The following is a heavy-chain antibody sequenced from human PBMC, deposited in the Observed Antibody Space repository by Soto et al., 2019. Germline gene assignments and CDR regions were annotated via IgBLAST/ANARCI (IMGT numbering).Heavy chain of an antibody. CDR2: ISSSGDNT. D-gene: IGHD6-13*01. J-gene: IGHJ6*02. V-gene: IGHV3-23*01. Sequence: GGSLRLSCAASGFPFSNYALSWVRQAPGKGLEWVSAISSSGDNTYYSDSVKGRFTISRDNSKNTLYLQMNSLRAEDTAVYYCAKAEYSSSWYTKRYYYGMDVWGQGTTVTVSS. CDR1: GFPFSNYA. CDR3: AKAEYSSSWYTKRYYYGMDV.